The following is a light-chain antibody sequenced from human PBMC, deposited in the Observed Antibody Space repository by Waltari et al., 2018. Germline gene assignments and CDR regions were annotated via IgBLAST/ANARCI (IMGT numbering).Light chain of an antibody. CDR1: SSDVGGYNY. CDR2: DVS. J-gene: IGLJ2*01. V-gene: IGLV2-14*01. Sequence: QSALTQPASVSGSPGQSITISCTGTSSDVGGYNYVSWYQQHPGKHPKLMIYDVSKRPSGVSNRFSGSKSGNTASLTISGLQAEDEADYYCSSYTSSSTLVVFGGGTKLTVL. CDR3: SSYTSSSTLVV.